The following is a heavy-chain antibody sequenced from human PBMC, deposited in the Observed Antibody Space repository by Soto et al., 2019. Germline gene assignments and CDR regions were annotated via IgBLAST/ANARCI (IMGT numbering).Heavy chain of an antibody. CDR2: ISGSGGST. D-gene: IGHD6-19*01. CDR1: GFTFGDYG. CDR3: AKDWAAVDAAFDY. Sequence: SLRLSCSTSGFTFGDYGMTWVRQAPGKGLEWVSAISGSGGSTYYADSVKGRFTISRDNSKNTLYLQMNSLRAEDTAVYYCAKDWAAVDAAFDYWGQGTLVTVSS. V-gene: IGHV3-23*01. J-gene: IGHJ4*02.